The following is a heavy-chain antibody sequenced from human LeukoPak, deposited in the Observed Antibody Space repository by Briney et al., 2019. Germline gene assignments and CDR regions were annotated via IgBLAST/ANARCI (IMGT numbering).Heavy chain of an antibody. CDR1: GFTFSRYS. CDR3: ARDYFDSSDYPQTYYYYYMDV. J-gene: IGHJ6*03. Sequence: GGSLRLSRAASGFTFSRYSMNWVRQAPGKRLEWVASISSTSTFIYSADSVKGRFTISRDTAKNSLFLQMNSLRAEDTAIYYCARDYFDSSDYPQTYYYYYMDVWGKGTTVTVSS. V-gene: IGHV3-21*01. D-gene: IGHD3-22*01. CDR2: ISSTSTFI.